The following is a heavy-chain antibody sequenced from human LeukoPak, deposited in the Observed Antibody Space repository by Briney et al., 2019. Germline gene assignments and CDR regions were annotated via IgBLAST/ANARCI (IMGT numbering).Heavy chain of an antibody. Sequence: SETLSLTCTVSGYSISSGYYWGWIRQSPGKGLEWIGYIYYSGSTNYNPSLKSRVTISVDTSKNQFSLKLNSVTAADTAVYYCARGYYYDSSGYYHDAFDIWGQGTMVTVSS. CDR3: ARGYYYDSSGYYHDAFDI. CDR2: IYYSGST. D-gene: IGHD3-22*01. J-gene: IGHJ3*02. CDR1: GYSISSGYY. V-gene: IGHV4-38-2*02.